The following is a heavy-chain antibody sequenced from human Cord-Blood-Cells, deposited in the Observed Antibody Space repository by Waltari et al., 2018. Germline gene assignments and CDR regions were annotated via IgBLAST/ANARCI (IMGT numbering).Heavy chain of an antibody. J-gene: IGHJ5*02. V-gene: IGHV4-34*01. Sequence: QVQLQQWGAGLLKPSETLSLTCAVYGGSFSGYYWSWIPQPPGKGLEWIGESMHIGSTKYNPSLKSRGTISVDTSKNQFSLKLSSVTAADTAGYYCARGRGGGWFDPWGQRTLVTVSS. D-gene: IGHD3-16*01. CDR1: GGSFSGYY. CDR3: ARGRGGGWFDP. CDR2: SMHIGST.